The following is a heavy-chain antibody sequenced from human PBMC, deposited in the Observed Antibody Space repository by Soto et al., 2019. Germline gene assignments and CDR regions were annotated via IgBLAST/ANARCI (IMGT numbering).Heavy chain of an antibody. J-gene: IGHJ6*02. Sequence: ASVKVSFKASGGTFSSYAISWLRQAPGQGLEWMGGIIPIFGTANYAQKFQGRVTITADESTSTAYMELSSLRSEDTAVYYCARDRLSRAYYYYYGMDVWGQGTTVTVSS. D-gene: IGHD6-6*01. CDR2: IIPIFGTA. CDR3: ARDRLSRAYYYYYGMDV. CDR1: GGTFSSYA. V-gene: IGHV1-69*13.